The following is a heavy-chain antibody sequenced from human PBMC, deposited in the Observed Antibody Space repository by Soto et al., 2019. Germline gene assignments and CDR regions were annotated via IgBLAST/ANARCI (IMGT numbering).Heavy chain of an antibody. CDR2: IRNKANSYTS. CDR3: TRKRGASTDY. Sequence: EVQLVESGGDLVQPGGSLRLSCSASGFTFSDYYMDWVRQAPGKGLEWVGRIRNKANSYTSEYAPSVKGRFTISRDDSKNSLYLQMNSLQTEDTAVYYCTRKRGASTDYWGQGTLVTVSS. D-gene: IGHD3-10*01. J-gene: IGHJ4*02. V-gene: IGHV3-72*01. CDR1: GFTFSDYY.